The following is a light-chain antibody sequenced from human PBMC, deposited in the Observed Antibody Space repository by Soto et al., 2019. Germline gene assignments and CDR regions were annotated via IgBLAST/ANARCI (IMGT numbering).Light chain of an antibody. CDR2: AAS. Sequence: EIQMTQSPSSVSASVGDRVTITCRASQGISSWLAWYQQKPGKAPKLLIYAASSLQSGVPSRFSGSGSGTEFTLTISSLQPDDFASYTCQQYNSYPGAFGQGTKVDIK. J-gene: IGKJ1*01. V-gene: IGKV1D-16*01. CDR3: QQYNSYPGA. CDR1: QGISSW.